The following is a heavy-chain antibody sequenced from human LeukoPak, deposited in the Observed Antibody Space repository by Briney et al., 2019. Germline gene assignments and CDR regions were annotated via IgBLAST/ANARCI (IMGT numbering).Heavy chain of an antibody. J-gene: IGHJ5*02. CDR3: ARLMTTVTSGWFDP. Sequence: SETLSLTCAVSGGSISSSNWWSWVRQPPGKGLEWMGEIYHSGSTNYNPSLKSRVTISVDKSKNQFSLKLSSVTAADTAVYYCARLMTTVTSGWFDPWGQGTLVTVSS. CDR2: IYHSGST. V-gene: IGHV4-4*02. CDR1: GGSISSSNW. D-gene: IGHD4-17*01.